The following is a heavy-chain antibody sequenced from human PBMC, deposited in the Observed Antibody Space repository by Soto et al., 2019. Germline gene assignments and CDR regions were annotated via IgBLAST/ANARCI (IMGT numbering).Heavy chain of an antibody. J-gene: IGHJ5*02. CDR1: GGTLSHYT. CDR3: ASEVRIVGKSGATGWFDP. D-gene: IGHD1-26*01. Sequence: QVQLVQSGPEVKKPGSSVMVSCTASGGTLSHYTISWLRQAPGQGLEDMRRVIPSLDISHYAQKFQGRVTITADKSTTTAYMELSSLRSDDTAVDYCASEVRIVGKSGATGWFDPWGQGTQVTVSS. V-gene: IGHV1-69*02. CDR2: VIPSLDIS.